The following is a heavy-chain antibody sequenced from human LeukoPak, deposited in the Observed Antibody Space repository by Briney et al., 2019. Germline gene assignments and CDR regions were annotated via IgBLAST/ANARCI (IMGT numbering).Heavy chain of an antibody. V-gene: IGHV4-59*01. CDR2: NYYSGST. Sequence: SETLSLTCTVSGGSISSYYWRWIRQPPGKGLEWIGYNYYSGSTNYNPFLKSRVTISVDTSKKQFSLKLSAMTAEDTAVYYCAREDGYNFNYWGQGTLVTVSS. CDR1: GGSISSYY. J-gene: IGHJ4*02. CDR3: AREDGYNFNY. D-gene: IGHD5-24*01.